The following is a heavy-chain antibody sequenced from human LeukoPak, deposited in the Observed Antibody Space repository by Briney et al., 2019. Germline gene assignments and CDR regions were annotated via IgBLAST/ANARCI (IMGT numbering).Heavy chain of an antibody. Sequence: GGSLRLSCAASGFTFSSYAMHWVRQAPGKGLEYVSAISSNGGSTYYANSVKGRFTISRDNSKNTLYLQMGSLRAEDMAVYYCARDGGSYRRNYSDYWGEGTLVTVSS. D-gene: IGHD1-26*01. J-gene: IGHJ4*02. CDR2: ISSNGGST. V-gene: IGHV3-64*01. CDR1: GFTFSSYA. CDR3: ARDGGSYRRNYSDY.